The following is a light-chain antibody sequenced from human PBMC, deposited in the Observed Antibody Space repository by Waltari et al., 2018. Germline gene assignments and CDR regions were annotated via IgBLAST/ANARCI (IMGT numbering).Light chain of an antibody. CDR3: QQYANSPRT. V-gene: IGKV3-20*01. CDR2: AAS. Sequence: EIVLTQSPGPFSLSPGDRATLSCRASHSVSSNNLAWYQQKPGQAPRLLIYAASSRATGITDRFSGSGSGTDFTLTISRVEPEDFAVYYCQQYANSPRTFGQGTKVEIK. CDR1: HSVSSNN. J-gene: IGKJ1*01.